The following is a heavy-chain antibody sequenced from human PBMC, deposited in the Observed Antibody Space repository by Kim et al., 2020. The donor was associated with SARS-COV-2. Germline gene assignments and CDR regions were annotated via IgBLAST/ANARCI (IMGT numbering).Heavy chain of an antibody. CDR1: GVSITSRSYS. D-gene: IGHD5-18*01. CDR3: ATQDPHDRAMVD. CDR2: FYYGGTT. J-gene: IGHJ4*02. Sequence: SETLSLTCTVSGVSITSRSYSWGWIRQPPGKGLEWIGTFYYGGTTYYNPSLKSPVTISVDTSQNQFSLKLTSVTAADTAVYYCATQDPHDRAMVDWGQGTLLPVSS. V-gene: IGHV4-39*01.